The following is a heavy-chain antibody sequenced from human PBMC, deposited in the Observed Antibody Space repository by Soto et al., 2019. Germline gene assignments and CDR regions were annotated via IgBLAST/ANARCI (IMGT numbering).Heavy chain of an antibody. CDR2: IYYSGST. D-gene: IGHD1-7*01. CDR1: GGSISSSSYH. CDR3: ASHGTTLVRWFDT. V-gene: IGHV4-39*01. J-gene: IGHJ5*02. Sequence: SETLSLTCTVSGGSISSSSYHWGWIRQPPGKGLEWIGSIYYSGSTYYNPSLKSRVTISVDTSKNQFSLKLSSVTAADTSVYCPASHGTTLVRWFDTLGPGTLLAVSS.